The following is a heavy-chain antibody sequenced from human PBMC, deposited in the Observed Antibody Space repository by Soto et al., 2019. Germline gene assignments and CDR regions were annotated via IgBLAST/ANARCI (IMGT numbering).Heavy chain of an antibody. CDR3: ATLAAAGTYYYYYYGMDV. Sequence: GGSLRLSCAASGFTFSSYWMSWVRQAPGKGLEWVANIKQDGSEEYYVDSVKGRFTISRDNAKNSLYLQMNSLRAEDTAVYYCATLAAAGTYYYYYYGMDVWGQGTTVTVSS. V-gene: IGHV3-7*05. CDR2: IKQDGSEE. J-gene: IGHJ6*02. D-gene: IGHD6-13*01. CDR1: GFTFSSYW.